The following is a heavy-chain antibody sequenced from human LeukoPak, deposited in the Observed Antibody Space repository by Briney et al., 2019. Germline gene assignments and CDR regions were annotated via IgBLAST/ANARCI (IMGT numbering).Heavy chain of an antibody. D-gene: IGHD5-12*01. Sequence: SETLSLTCTVSGGSISSGGYYWSWIRQHPGKGLEWIGYIYYSGSTNYNPSLKSRVTISVDTSKNQFSLKLSSVTAADTAVYYCARGYSGYEIQKWGQGTLVTVSS. CDR1: GGSISSGGYY. V-gene: IGHV4-61*08. J-gene: IGHJ4*02. CDR3: ARGYSGYEIQK. CDR2: IYYSGST.